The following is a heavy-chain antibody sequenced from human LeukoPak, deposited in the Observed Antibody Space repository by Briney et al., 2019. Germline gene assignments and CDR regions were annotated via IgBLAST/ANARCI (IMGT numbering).Heavy chain of an antibody. CDR1: GFTFSSYW. CDR2: INPGGSSI. J-gene: IGHJ6*02. Sequence: PGGSLRLSCAASGFTFSSYWMHWVRQVPGKGLVWVARINPGGSSITYADSVKGRFTISRDNSKNTLYLQMNSLRAEDTAVYYCAKDRGIAAAGNYYYYGMDVWGQGTTVTVSS. V-gene: IGHV3-74*01. D-gene: IGHD6-13*01. CDR3: AKDRGIAAAGNYYYYGMDV.